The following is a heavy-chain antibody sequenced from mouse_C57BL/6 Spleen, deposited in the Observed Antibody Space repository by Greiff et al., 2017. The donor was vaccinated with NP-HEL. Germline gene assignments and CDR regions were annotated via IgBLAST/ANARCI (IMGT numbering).Heavy chain of an antibody. D-gene: IGHD2-4*01. CDR3: AKNNGYDYEYFDV. J-gene: IGHJ1*03. V-gene: IGHV2-5*01. Sequence: QVQLKESGPGLVQPSQSLSITCTVSGFSLTSYGVHWVRQSPGKGLEWLGVIWRGGSTDYNAAFMSRLSITKDNSKSQVFFKMNSLQADDTAIYYCAKNNGYDYEYFDVWGTGTTVTVSS. CDR1: GFSLTSYG. CDR2: IWRGGST.